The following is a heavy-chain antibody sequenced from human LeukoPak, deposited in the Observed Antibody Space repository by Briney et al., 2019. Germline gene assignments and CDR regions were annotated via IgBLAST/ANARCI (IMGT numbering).Heavy chain of an antibody. J-gene: IGHJ4*02. Sequence: GGSLRLSCAASGFAFSSYAMSWVRQAPGKGLEWVSTITTSGGTTYYADSVKGRFTISRDNSRNTLYLQMHSLRAEDAALYYCARDSLASTSDYWGQGTLVTVSS. CDR1: GFAFSSYA. D-gene: IGHD2-2*01. CDR2: ITTSGGTT. CDR3: ARDSLASTSDY. V-gene: IGHV3-23*01.